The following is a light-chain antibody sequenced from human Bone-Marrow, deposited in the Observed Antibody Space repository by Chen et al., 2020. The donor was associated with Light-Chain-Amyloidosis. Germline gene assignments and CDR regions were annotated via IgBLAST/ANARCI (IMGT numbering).Light chain of an antibody. CDR2: LCS. Sequence: DIVMTQSPLSLPVTPGEPASISCRSSQSLLHSNGYNYLDWYLQKPGQSPQLLIYLCSNRASGVPDRFSGSGSGTDSNLKISRFEAEDVWVYYCMQALQTPNTFGQGKRLEIK. CDR1: QSLLHSNGYNY. J-gene: IGKJ5*01. CDR3: MQALQTPNT. V-gene: IGKV2-28*01.